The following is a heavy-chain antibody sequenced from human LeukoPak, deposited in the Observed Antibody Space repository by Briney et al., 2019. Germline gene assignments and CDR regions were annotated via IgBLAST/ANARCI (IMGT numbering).Heavy chain of an antibody. CDR1: GFTFSSYS. J-gene: IGHJ4*02. D-gene: IGHD6-19*01. Sequence: GSLRLSCAASGFTFSSYSMNWVRQAPGKGLEWVSHITASGTAMFYTDSVKGRFTISRDNAKNSLYLQMNSLRDEDTAVYYCARDAVPGRGGAFDYWGQGTLVIVSS. CDR2: ITASGTAM. V-gene: IGHV3-48*02. CDR3: ARDAVPGRGGAFDY.